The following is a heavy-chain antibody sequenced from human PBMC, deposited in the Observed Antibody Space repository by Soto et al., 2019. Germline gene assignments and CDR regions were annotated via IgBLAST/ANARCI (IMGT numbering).Heavy chain of an antibody. V-gene: IGHV1-69*12. Sequence: QVQLVQSGAEVKKPGSSVKVSCKASGGTFSSYAISWVRQAPGQGLEWMGGIIPIFGTADYAQKFQGRVTIPADESTSTGNMALSSLRSEDTAVYYCASHYDSSGYYYRGLDYWGQGTLVTVSS. CDR3: ASHYDSSGYYYRGLDY. J-gene: IGHJ4*02. D-gene: IGHD3-22*01. CDR1: GGTFSSYA. CDR2: IIPIFGTA.